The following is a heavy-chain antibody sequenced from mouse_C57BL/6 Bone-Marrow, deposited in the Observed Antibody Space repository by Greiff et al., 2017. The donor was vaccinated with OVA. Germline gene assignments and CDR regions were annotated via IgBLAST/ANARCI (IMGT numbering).Heavy chain of an antibody. V-gene: IGHV6-6*01. CDR3: TRTGRRGLYAMDY. J-gene: IGHJ4*01. D-gene: IGHD3-3*01. Sequence: EVKLVESGGGLVQPGGSMKLSCAASGFTFSDAWMDWVRQSPEKGLEWVAEIRNKANNHATYYAESVKGRFTISRDDSKSSVYLQMNSLRAEDTGIYYCTRTGRRGLYAMDYWGQGTSVTVSS. CDR2: IRNKANNHAT. CDR1: GFTFSDAW.